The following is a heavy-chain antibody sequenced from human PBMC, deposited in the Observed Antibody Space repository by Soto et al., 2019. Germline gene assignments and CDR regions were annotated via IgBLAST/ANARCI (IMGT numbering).Heavy chain of an antibody. CDR2: VSGTGGSA. J-gene: IGHJ4*02. CDR1: GFTFSSYA. D-gene: IGHD4-17*01. CDR3: ARGSAYSDYDLEY. V-gene: IGHV3-23*01. Sequence: EVQLLESGGGLVRPGGSLRLSCAASGFTFSSYAMTWVRQAPGKGLEWVSGVSGTGGSAYYADSVKRRFTISRDKSTNTLYVHMNSLRAEDTAVYYCARGSAYSDYDLEYWGQGTLVTVSS.